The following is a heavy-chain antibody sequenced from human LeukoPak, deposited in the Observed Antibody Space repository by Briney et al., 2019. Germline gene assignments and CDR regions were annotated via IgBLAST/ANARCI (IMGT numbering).Heavy chain of an antibody. CDR1: GYSISSGYY. CDR2: IYHSGST. CDR3: ATVGGIVTGYLHFDY. V-gene: IGHV4-38-2*02. D-gene: IGHD3-9*01. Sequence: PSETLSLTCTVSGYSISSGYYWGWIRQPPGKGLEWIGSIYHSGSTYYNPSLKSRVTISVDTSKNQFSLKLSSVTAADTAVYYCATVGGIVTGYLHFDYWGQGTLVTVSS. J-gene: IGHJ4*02.